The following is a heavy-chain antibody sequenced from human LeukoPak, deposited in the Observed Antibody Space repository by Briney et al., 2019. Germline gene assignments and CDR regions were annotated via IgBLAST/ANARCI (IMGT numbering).Heavy chain of an antibody. CDR3: ARGLGPGNWFDP. CDR1: GYSISSGYY. CDR2: IYHSGST. V-gene: IGHV4-38-2*02. J-gene: IGHJ5*02. Sequence: SETLSLTCTVSGYSISSGYYWGWIGQPPGKGLEWIGSIYHSGSTFYNPSLKSRVTISVDTSKNQFSLKLSSVTAADTAMFYCARGLGPGNWFDPWGQGTLVTVSS. D-gene: IGHD3-10*01.